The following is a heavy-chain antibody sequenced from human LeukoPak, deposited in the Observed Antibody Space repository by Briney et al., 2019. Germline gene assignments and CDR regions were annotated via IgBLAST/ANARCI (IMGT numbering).Heavy chain of an antibody. Sequence: GGSLRLSCAASGFTFSSYAMHWVRQAPGKGLEWVAVISYDGSNKYYADSLKGRFTISRDNSKNTLYLQMNSLRAEDTAVYYCVGYCSGGSCSNWGQGTLVTVSS. CDR2: ISYDGSNK. V-gene: IGHV3-30*04. CDR3: VGYCSGGSCSN. J-gene: IGHJ4*02. CDR1: GFTFSSYA. D-gene: IGHD2-15*01.